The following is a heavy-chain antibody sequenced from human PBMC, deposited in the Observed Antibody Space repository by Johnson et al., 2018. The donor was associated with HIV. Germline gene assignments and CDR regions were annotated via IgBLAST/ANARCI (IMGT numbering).Heavy chain of an antibody. CDR3: ARVAVSTAAGGVPLDI. J-gene: IGHJ3*02. CDR1: GFTFSNYG. Sequence: QVQLVESGGGVVQPGRSLRLSCAASGFTFSNYGIHWVRQAPGKGLEWVASTWFDGSKNYYSDSVRGRFIISRDNSKNTLYLQMNSLRAEDTALYFCARVAVSTAAGGVPLDIWGPGTMVAVSA. D-gene: IGHD2-2*01. CDR2: TWFDGSKN. V-gene: IGHV3-33*03.